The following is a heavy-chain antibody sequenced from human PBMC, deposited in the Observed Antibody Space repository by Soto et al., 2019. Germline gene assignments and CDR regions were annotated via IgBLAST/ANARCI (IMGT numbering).Heavy chain of an antibody. CDR3: ARFSPPRKSYDSNPGWFDP. V-gene: IGHV4-59*01. CDR1: AGSLNRYY. D-gene: IGHD3-22*01. CDR2: VSSTGST. Sequence: PSATLSLTCTVSAGSLNRYYWTLIRQSPGKGLEWIGYVSSTGSTNYNPSLKSRLTMSLDTSTNEVSLSLTSVTAADAAVYFCARFSPPRKSYDSNPGWFDPWGQGIMVTVS. J-gene: IGHJ5*02.